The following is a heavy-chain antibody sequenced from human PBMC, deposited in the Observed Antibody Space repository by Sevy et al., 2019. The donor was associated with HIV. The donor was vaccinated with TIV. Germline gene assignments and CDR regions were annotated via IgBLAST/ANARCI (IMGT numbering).Heavy chain of an antibody. Sequence: GGSLRLSCTASGFTFSDYYMSWIRQAPGKGLEWVSYISTSSSYTSYPDSVKGQFTISRDNAKNSLYLQMNSQRFEDTAVYYCARVRYNYGQKYFDYWGQGTLVTVSS. CDR3: ARVRYNYGQKYFDY. V-gene: IGHV3-11*06. D-gene: IGHD5-18*01. CDR1: GFTFSDYY. CDR2: ISTSSSYT. J-gene: IGHJ4*02.